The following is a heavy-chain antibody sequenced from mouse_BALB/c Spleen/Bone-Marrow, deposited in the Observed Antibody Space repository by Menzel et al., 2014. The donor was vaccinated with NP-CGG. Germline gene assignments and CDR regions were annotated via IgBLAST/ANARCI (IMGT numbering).Heavy chain of an antibody. J-gene: IGHJ2*01. CDR1: GFTFTDYY. CDR3: ARDMGLLRFDY. V-gene: IGHV7-3*02. Sequence: EVQRVESGGGLVQPGGSLRLSCATSGFTFTDYYMSWVRQPPGKALEWLGFIRNKANGYTTEYSASVKGRFTISRDNSQSILYLQMNTLRAEDSATYHCARDMGLLRFDYWGQGTTLTVSS. CDR2: IRNKANGYTT. D-gene: IGHD1-1*01.